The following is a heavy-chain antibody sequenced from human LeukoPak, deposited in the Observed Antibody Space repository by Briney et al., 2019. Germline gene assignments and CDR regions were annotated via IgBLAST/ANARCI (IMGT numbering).Heavy chain of an antibody. Sequence: GGSLRLSCAASGFTFNNYWIHWVRQVPGKGLVWVSRINGDGSSTAYADSVKGRFTISRDNAKNTLYSQMNSLRAEDTAVYYCAREKGSSNYDSWGQGTLVTVSS. CDR1: GFTFNNYW. V-gene: IGHV3-74*03. CDR2: INGDGSST. CDR3: AREKGSSNYDS. J-gene: IGHJ5*01. D-gene: IGHD4-11*01.